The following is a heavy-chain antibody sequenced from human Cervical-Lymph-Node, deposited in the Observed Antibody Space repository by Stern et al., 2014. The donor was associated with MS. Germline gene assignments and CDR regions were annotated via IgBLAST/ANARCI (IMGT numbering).Heavy chain of an antibody. CDR3: ARVRQTYDSFTGDLSHAFDI. Sequence: QVQLVQSGAEVKNPWSSVKVSCKASGGTFSKYSITWVRQAPGQGLEWMGRLVPILGVATYAQQLQGRVTIPADTSTGTAYMELSSLRPDDTAVYYCARVRQTYDSFTGDLSHAFDIWGQGTMLTVSS. V-gene: IGHV1-69*09. J-gene: IGHJ3*02. D-gene: IGHD3-22*01. CDR1: GGTFSKYS. CDR2: LVPILGVA.